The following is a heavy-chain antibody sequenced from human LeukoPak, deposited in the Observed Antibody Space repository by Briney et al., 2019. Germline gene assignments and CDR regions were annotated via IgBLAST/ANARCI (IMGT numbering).Heavy chain of an antibody. CDR3: ARDSITYYDDSAAGGPFDI. J-gene: IGHJ3*02. CDR2: ISYDGSNK. Sequence: GGSLRLSCADSGFTFSSYAMHWVRQAPGKGLERVSVISYDGSNKYYADSVKGRFTISRDNSKNTLYLQMNSLRAEDTAVYYCARDSITYYDDSAAGGPFDIWGQGTMVTVSS. D-gene: IGHD3-22*01. CDR1: GFTFSSYA. V-gene: IGHV3-30-3*01.